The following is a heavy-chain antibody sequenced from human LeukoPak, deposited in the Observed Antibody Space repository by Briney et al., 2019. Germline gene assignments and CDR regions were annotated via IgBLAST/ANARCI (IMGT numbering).Heavy chain of an antibody. J-gene: IGHJ4*02. D-gene: IGHD1-26*01. CDR2: ISSSSSYI. CDR1: GFTFSSYS. V-gene: IGHV3-21*04. CDR3: ARGELLVDPTDHKLDY. Sequence: GGSLRLSCAASGFTFSSYSMNWVRQAPGKGLEWVSSISSSSSYIYYADSVKGRFTISRDNAKNSLYLQMNSLRAEDTAVYYCARGELLVDPTDHKLDYWGQGTLVTVSS.